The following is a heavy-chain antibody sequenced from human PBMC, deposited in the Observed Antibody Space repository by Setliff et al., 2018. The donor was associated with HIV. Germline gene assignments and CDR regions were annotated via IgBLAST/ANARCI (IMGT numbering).Heavy chain of an antibody. J-gene: IGHJ1*01. CDR1: ELTFSNYA. V-gene: IGHV3-23*01. Sequence: GGSLRLSCAASELTFSNYAMTWVRQAPGKGLEWVSSLSGSGGSTYYADSVKGRFTISRDHSKNTLYLRMNSLRAEDTAVYYCAQAQTSVSGSYYQYLQHWGQGTLVTVSS. CDR3: AQAQTSVSGSYYQYLQH. D-gene: IGHD3-10*01. CDR2: LSGSGGST.